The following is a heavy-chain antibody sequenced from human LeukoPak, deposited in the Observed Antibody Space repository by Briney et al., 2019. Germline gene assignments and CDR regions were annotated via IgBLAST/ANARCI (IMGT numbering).Heavy chain of an antibody. CDR2: TYYRSKWYN. J-gene: IGHJ4*02. V-gene: IGHV6-1*01. CDR1: GDSVSSNSAA. CDR3: ARAPGNYYDSSGTFDY. D-gene: IGHD3-22*01. Sequence: SQTLSLTCAISGDSVSSNSAAWNWIRQSPSRGLEWLGRTYYRSKWYNDYAVSVKSRITFNPDTSKNQFSLQLNSVTPEDTAVYYCARAPGNYYDSSGTFDYWGQGTLVTVSS.